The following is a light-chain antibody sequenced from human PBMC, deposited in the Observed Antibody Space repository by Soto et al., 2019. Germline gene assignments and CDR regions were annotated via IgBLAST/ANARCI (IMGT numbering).Light chain of an antibody. J-gene: IGKJ1*01. Sequence: DIQVTQSPSSLSASVGDSVTLSCQTSQRVDSYIHWYQHQSGKPPMLLIYAASTLQDGVPSRFSGGGSGTAFSLIITGLQPGDSATYYCQQTYTSVATFGQGTKVDIK. CDR1: QRVDSY. CDR2: AAS. CDR3: QQTYTSVAT. V-gene: IGKV1-39*01.